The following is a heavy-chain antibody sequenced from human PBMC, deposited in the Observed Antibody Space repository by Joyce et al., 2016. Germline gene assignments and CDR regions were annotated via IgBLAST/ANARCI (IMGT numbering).Heavy chain of an antibody. V-gene: IGHV3-53*01. J-gene: IGHJ6*02. CDR2: IYSGGST. D-gene: IGHD3-3*02. CDR1: GFTDSGNY. CDR3: ASQYQHRYYYYGMDV. Sequence: EVQLVESGGGLIQPGGSLRLSCAASGFTDSGNYMSWVRQAPGKGLEWVSVIYSGGSTYYADSVKGRFTISRDNSKNTLDLQMNSLRAEDTAVYYCASQYQHRYYYYGMDVWGQGTTVTVSS.